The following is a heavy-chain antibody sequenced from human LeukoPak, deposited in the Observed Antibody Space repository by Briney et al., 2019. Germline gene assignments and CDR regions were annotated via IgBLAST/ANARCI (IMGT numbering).Heavy chain of an antibody. V-gene: IGHV1-3*01. D-gene: IGHD3-3*01. CDR2: INAGNGNT. J-gene: IGHJ3*02. Sequence: VASVKVSCKASGYTFTSYAMHWVRQAPGQRLEWMGWINAGNGNTKYSQKFQGRVTITRDTSASTAYMELSSLRSEDTAVYYCARVTVRRTLEWLSPYGAFDIWGQGTMVTVSS. CDR1: GYTFTSYA. CDR3: ARVTVRRTLEWLSPYGAFDI.